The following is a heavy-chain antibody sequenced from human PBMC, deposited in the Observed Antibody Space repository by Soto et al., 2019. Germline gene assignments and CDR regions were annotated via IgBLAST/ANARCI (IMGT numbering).Heavy chain of an antibody. CDR2: ISGSTGDT. CDR3: ARAYYSSGSFYFPMDV. D-gene: IGHD3-10*01. J-gene: IGHJ6*02. CDR1: GLTFSSYG. V-gene: IGHV3-23*01. Sequence: SLRLSCVASGLTFSSYGMTWVRQAPGKGLEWVSGISGSTGDTFYADSVKGRSTISRDNSKSTLYLQVDSLRIDDTAVYYCARAYYSSGSFYFPMDVWGQGTTVTVSS.